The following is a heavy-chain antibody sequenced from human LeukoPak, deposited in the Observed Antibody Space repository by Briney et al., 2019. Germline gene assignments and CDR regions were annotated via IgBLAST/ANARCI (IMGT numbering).Heavy chain of an antibody. CDR2: ISSSSSYI. J-gene: IGHJ4*02. CDR1: GFTVSSNY. D-gene: IGHD6-13*01. CDR3: ARDTRSSWYTDY. V-gene: IGHV3-21*01. Sequence: GGSLRLSCAASGFTVSSNYMNWVRQAPGKGLEWVSSISSSSSYIYYADSVKGRFTISRDNAKNSLYLQMNSLRAEDTAVYYCARDTRSSWYTDYWGQGTLVTVSS.